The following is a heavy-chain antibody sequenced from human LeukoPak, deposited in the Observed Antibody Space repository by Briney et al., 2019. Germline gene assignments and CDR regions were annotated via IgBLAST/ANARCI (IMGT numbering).Heavy chain of an antibody. Sequence: SETLSLTCTVSGYSISSGYYWGWIRQPPGKGLEWIGSINYSGSTHYHPSLKSRVTISVDTSKTQFSLKVNSVTAADTAVYYCARHADGHNLITAFDIWGQGTMVTVSS. J-gene: IGHJ3*02. V-gene: IGHV4-38-2*02. CDR2: INYSGST. D-gene: IGHD3-10*01. CDR3: ARHADGHNLITAFDI. CDR1: GYSISSGYY.